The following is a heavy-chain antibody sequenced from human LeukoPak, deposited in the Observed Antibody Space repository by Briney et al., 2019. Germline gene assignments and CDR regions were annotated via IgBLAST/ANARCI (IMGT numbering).Heavy chain of an antibody. J-gene: IGHJ4*02. D-gene: IGHD4-17*01. Sequence: ASVTVSCKASGYTFTGYYMHWVRQAPGQGLEWMGWINPNSGGTNYAQKFQGRVTMTRDTSISTAYMELSRLRSDDTAVYYCARVAVTPSPYYFDYWGQGTLVTVSS. CDR1: GYTFTGYY. CDR3: ARVAVTPSPYYFDY. CDR2: INPNSGGT. V-gene: IGHV1-2*02.